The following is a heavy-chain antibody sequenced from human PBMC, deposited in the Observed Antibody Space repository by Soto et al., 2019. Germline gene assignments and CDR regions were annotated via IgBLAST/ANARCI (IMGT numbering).Heavy chain of an antibody. CDR3: VSIIRVYRGYASSYYYYYMDV. Sequence: GESLKISCKVSGYSFTSYWIGWVRHMPGKGLEWIGIIYPGDSDTRYNPAFQGQVTISAGTSFSTAYAQRSSPKASYAAVYYCVSIIRVYRGYASSYYYYYMDVWGKGTTVTVSS. CDR1: GYSFTSYW. J-gene: IGHJ6*03. D-gene: IGHD5-12*01. CDR2: IYPGDSDT. V-gene: IGHV5-51*01.